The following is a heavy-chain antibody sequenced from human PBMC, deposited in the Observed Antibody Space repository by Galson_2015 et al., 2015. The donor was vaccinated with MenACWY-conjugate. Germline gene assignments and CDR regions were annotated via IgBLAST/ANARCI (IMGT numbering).Heavy chain of an antibody. CDR2: VSYSGKA. CDR3: ARDRSNDDYWSGFPGYYFDH. CDR1: GGSITTSRYH. D-gene: IGHD3-3*01. J-gene: IGHJ4*02. Sequence: ETLSLTCAVSGGSITTSRYHWAWIRQTPGKGLEWIGTVSYSGKAYFNPSLKRRVSISIDTSKSQFSLRIISMTAADTAVYYCARDRSNDDYWSGFPGYYFDHWGQGTQVTVSS. V-gene: IGHV4-39*07.